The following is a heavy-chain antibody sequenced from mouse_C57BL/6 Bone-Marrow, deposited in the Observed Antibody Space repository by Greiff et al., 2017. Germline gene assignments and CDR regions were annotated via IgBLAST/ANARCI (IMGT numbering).Heavy chain of an antibody. CDR1: GFTFSSYA. CDR3: TREAGSSYSWYFDV. CDR2: ISSGGDYI. V-gene: IGHV5-9-1*02. D-gene: IGHD1-1*01. Sequence: DVHLVESGEGLVKPGGSLKLSCAASGFTFSSYAMSWVRQTPEKRLEWVAYISSGGDYIYYADTVKGRFTISRDNARNTLYLQMSSLKSEDTAMYYCTREAGSSYSWYFDVWGTGTTVTVSS. J-gene: IGHJ1*03.